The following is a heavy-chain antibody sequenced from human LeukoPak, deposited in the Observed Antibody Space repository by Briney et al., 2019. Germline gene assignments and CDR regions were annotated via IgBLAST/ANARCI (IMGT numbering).Heavy chain of an antibody. CDR2: INHSGST. V-gene: IGHV4-34*01. D-gene: IGHD6-13*01. Sequence: KPSETLSLTCAVYGGSFSGYYWSWIRQPPGKGLEWIGEINHSGSTNYNPSLKSRVTISVDTSKNQFSLKLSSVTAADTAVYYCARRHTNIAAAGTDYWGQGTLVTVSS. CDR3: ARRHTNIAAAGTDY. J-gene: IGHJ4*02. CDR1: GGSFSGYY.